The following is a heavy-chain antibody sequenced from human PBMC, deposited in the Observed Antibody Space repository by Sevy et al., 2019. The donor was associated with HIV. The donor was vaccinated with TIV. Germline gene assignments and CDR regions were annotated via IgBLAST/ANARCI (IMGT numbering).Heavy chain of an antibody. D-gene: IGHD3-10*01. Sequence: ASVKVSCKASRYTFTSYYMHWVRQAPGQGLEWMGIINPSGGSTSYAQKFQGRVTMTRDTSTSTVYMELSSLRSEDTAVYYCARDGELLAFDIWGQGTMVTVSS. CDR3: ARDGELLAFDI. V-gene: IGHV1-46*01. CDR2: INPSGGST. CDR1: RYTFTSYY. J-gene: IGHJ3*02.